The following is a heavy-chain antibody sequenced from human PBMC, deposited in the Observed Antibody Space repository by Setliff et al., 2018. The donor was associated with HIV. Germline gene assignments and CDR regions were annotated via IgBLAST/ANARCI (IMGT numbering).Heavy chain of an antibody. J-gene: IGHJ3*02. Sequence: GASLTISCKGSGYSFTSNWIGWVRQMPGKGLEWMGIIHPVDSDTRYSPSFQGQVTISADKSISTAYLQWSTLKASDTSIYYCARHRHTAAGTLDAFDIWGQGTVVTVSS. CDR2: IHPVDSDT. V-gene: IGHV5-51*01. CDR3: ARHRHTAAGTLDAFDI. D-gene: IGHD6-13*01. CDR1: GYSFTSNW.